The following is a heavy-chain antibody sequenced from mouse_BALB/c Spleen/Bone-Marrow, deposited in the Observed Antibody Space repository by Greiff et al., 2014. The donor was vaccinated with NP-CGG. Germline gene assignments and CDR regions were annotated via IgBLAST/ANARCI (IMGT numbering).Heavy chain of an antibody. CDR2: IFPGDSTT. CDR3: VRSRLRDWYFDV. D-gene: IGHD1-2*01. Sequence: VQLVESGVELVKPGASVKLSCKASGNTFTSYDINWVRQRPEQGLEWIGWIFPGDSTTKYNEKFKGKATLSTDKPSSTVHMQLSRLASEDSAVYFCVRSRLRDWYFDVWGAGTTVTISS. CDR1: GNTFTSYD. V-gene: IGHV1S56*01. J-gene: IGHJ1*01.